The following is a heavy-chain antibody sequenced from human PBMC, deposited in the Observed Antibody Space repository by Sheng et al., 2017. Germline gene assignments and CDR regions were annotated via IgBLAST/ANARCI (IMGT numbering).Heavy chain of an antibody. Sequence: QVQLVESGGGVVQPGRVPSRLSCAASGFTFSSYGMHWVRQAPGKGLEWVAVIWYDGSNKYYADSVKGRFTISRDNSKNTLYLQMNSLRAEDTAVYYCARGAPLVDHTSHWFDPLGPGNPWSPSPQ. D-gene: IGHD2-2*01. V-gene: IGHV3-33*01. CDR3: ARGAPLVDHTSHWFDP. CDR1: GFTFSSYG. CDR2: IWYDGSNK. J-gene: IGHJ5*02.